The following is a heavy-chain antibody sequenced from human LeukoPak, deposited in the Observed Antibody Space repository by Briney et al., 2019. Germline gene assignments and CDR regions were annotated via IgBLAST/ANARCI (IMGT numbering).Heavy chain of an antibody. Sequence: GGSLRLSCAASGFTFSNFAMSWVRQAPGKGLEWVSSISGGSTYYADSVKGRFTISRDNSKNTLYLQMNSLRAEDTAVYYCAKPIMTTVTTLGLYFDFWGQGALVTVSS. V-gene: IGHV3-23*01. D-gene: IGHD4-17*01. CDR1: GFTFSNFA. J-gene: IGHJ4*02. CDR3: AKPIMTTVTTLGLYFDF. CDR2: ISGGST.